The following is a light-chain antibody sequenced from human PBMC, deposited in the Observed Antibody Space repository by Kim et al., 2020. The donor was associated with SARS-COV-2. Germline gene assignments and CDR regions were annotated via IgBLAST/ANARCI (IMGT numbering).Light chain of an antibody. J-gene: IGKJ1*01. CDR2: DIS. Sequence: LFPGERATLSCRASERITNELAWYQQKPGQPPRLFIYDISNRATGIPARFSGSGSGTDFTLTVSSLEPEDSATYYCQQRAKWPRTFGQGTKVDIK. CDR1: ERITNE. CDR3: QQRAKWPRT. V-gene: IGKV3-11*01.